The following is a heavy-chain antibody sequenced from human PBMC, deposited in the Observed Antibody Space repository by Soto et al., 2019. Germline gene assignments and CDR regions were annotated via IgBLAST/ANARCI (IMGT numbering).Heavy chain of an antibody. CDR2: ISGSGGST. J-gene: IGHJ6*03. Sequence: GGSLRLSCAASGFTFSSYAMSWVRQAPGKGLEWVSAISGSGGSTYYADSVKGRFTISRDNSKNTLYLQMNSLRAEDTAVYYCASRYSGYDSYYYYYMDVWGKGTTVTVSS. D-gene: IGHD5-12*01. CDR3: ASRYSGYDSYYYYYMDV. V-gene: IGHV3-23*01. CDR1: GFTFSSYA.